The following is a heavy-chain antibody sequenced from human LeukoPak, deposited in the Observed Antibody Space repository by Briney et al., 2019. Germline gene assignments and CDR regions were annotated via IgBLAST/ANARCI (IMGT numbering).Heavy chain of an antibody. CDR2: ISGRGGST. D-gene: IGHD3-10*01. Sequence: GGSLRLSCAACGFTFSSYAMSGVRQAPGKGLEGVSAISGRGGSTYYADSVKGRFPISRDNSKNTLYLQMNSLRAEDTAVYYCAKAAGYGSDEFFDYWGQGTLVTVSS. CDR1: GFTFSSYA. J-gene: IGHJ4*02. CDR3: AKAAGYGSDEFFDY. V-gene: IGHV3-23*01.